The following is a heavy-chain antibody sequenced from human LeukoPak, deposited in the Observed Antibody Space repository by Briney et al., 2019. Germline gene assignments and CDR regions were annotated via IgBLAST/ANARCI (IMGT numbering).Heavy chain of an antibody. V-gene: IGHV6-1*01. CDR1: GDSVSSNSAA. D-gene: IGHD3-3*01. CDR2: TYYRSKWYN. Sequence: SQTLSLTCAISGDSVSSNSAAWNWIRQSPSRGLEWLGRTYYRSKWYNEYAVSVKSRIIINPDTSKNQFSLQLSSVTPEDTAVYYCARHSGLRSPFDPWGQGTLVTVSS. J-gene: IGHJ5*02. CDR3: ARHSGLRSPFDP.